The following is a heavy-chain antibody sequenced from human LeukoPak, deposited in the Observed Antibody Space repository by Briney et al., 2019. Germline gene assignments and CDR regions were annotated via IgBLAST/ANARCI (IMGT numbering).Heavy chain of an antibody. CDR1: GFTFSSYG. V-gene: IGHV3-30*18. CDR3: AKGSAYSWSFDH. D-gene: IGHD5-18*01. CDR2: ISYDGSNK. Sequence: GGSLRLSCAASGFTFSSYGMHWVRQAPGKGLEWETVISYDGSNKYFADSVKGRFSISRDNSKNTLYLQMNSLRAEDTAVYYCAKGSAYSWSFDHWGQGTLVTVSS. J-gene: IGHJ4*02.